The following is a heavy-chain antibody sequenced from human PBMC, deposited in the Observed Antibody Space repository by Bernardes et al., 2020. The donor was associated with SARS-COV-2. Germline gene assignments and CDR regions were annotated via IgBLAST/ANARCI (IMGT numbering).Heavy chain of an antibody. D-gene: IGHD3-16*01. CDR2: TKNKPNSYTT. V-gene: IGHV3-72*01. J-gene: IGHJ6*02. CDR3: TRSGLFGDPYYYAMDV. Sequence: GGSLRLSCAASGFRSSDHYMDWVRQAPGKGLEWVGRTKNKPNSYTTEYAASVKGRFTISRDESQNSVSLQMNSLKFEDTAVYYCTRSGLFGDPYYYAMDVWGQGTTVTVSS. CDR1: GFRSSDHY.